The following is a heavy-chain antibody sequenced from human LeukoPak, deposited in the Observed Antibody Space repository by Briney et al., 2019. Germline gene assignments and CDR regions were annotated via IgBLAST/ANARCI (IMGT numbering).Heavy chain of an antibody. D-gene: IGHD6-19*01. CDR2: IGGSGVTT. CDR3: AKKLSGSGWIFDY. CDR1: GFTFSNYA. Sequence: GGSLRLSCAASGFTFSNYAMSWVRQAPGKGLEWVSSIGGSGVTTSYADSVQGRFTISRDNSKNTLYMQMTSLRAEDTALYYCAKKLSGSGWIFDYWGQGTLVTVSS. J-gene: IGHJ4*02. V-gene: IGHV3-23*01.